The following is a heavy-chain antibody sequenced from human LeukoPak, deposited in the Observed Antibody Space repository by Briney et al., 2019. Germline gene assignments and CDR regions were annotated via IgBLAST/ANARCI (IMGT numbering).Heavy chain of an antibody. CDR2: LSSGGGT. Sequence: GGSLRLSCAASGLTVSINYMSWVRQAPGKGLEWVSVLSSGGGTFYTASVKDRFTTSRDNFKNTLYLQMNSVRAEDTAVYYCARGVTSYYIDPFGDWGQGTLVTVSS. CDR1: GLTVSINY. V-gene: IGHV3-66*01. D-gene: IGHD1-26*01. CDR3: ARGVTSYYIDPFGD. J-gene: IGHJ4*02.